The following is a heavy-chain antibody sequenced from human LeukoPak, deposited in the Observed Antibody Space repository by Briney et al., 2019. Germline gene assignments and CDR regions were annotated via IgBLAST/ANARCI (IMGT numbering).Heavy chain of an antibody. Sequence: SVKVSCKASGGTFSSYAISWVRQAPGQGLEWMGGIIPIFGTANYAQKFQGRVTITADESTSTAYMELNSLRSEDTAVYYCARGNDYYDSSGGLHYFDYWGQGTLVTVSS. CDR1: GGTFSSYA. V-gene: IGHV1-69*01. CDR2: IIPIFGTA. CDR3: ARGNDYYDSSGGLHYFDY. D-gene: IGHD3-22*01. J-gene: IGHJ4*02.